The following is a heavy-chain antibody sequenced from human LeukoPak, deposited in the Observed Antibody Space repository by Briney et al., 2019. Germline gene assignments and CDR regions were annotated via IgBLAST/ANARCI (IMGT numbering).Heavy chain of an antibody. CDR3: ARGYSSGWYGLGY. CDR1: GGTFSSYA. J-gene: IGHJ4*02. V-gene: IGHV1-69*04. CDR2: IIPILGIA. D-gene: IGHD6-19*01. Sequence: RASVKVSCKASGGTFSSYAISWVRQAPGQGLEWMGRIIPILGIANYAQKFQGRVTITADKSTSTAYMELSSLRSEDTAVYCCARGYSSGWYGLGYWGQGTLVTVSS.